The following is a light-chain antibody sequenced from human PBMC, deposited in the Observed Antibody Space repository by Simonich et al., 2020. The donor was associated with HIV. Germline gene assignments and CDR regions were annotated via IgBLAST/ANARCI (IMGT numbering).Light chain of an antibody. CDR2: WAS. V-gene: IGKV4-1*01. Sequence: DIVMTQSPDSLTVSLGERATINCKSSKSVLSSSNNKNSLVWYQQKPVHPPKLLIYWASTRESGVPDRFSGSGSGTDFTLTISSLQAEDVAVYYCQQYYSMPLTFGGGTKVEIK. J-gene: IGKJ4*01. CDR3: QQYYSMPLT. CDR1: KSVLSSSNNKNS.